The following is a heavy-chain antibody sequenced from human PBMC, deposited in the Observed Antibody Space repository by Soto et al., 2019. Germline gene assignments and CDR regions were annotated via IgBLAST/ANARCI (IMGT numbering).Heavy chain of an antibody. CDR1: GFTFSSYS. CDR2: ISSSSSTI. V-gene: IGHV3-48*02. D-gene: IGHD6-19*01. CDR3: ARGEVYSSGWYLSPCDY. J-gene: IGHJ4*02. Sequence: EVQLVESGGGLVQPGGSLRLSCAASGFTFSSYSMNWVRQAPGKGLEWVSYISSSSSTIYYADSVKGRFTISRDNAKNSLYLQMNSLRDEDTAVYYCARGEVYSSGWYLSPCDYWGQGTLVTVSS.